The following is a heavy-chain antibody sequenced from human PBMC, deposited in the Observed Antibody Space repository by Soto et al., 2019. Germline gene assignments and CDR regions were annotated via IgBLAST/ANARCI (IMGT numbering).Heavy chain of an antibody. CDR1: GFTVSGKKY. CDR2: LYDLDGT. J-gene: IGHJ3*02. CDR3: ATWHLQEHAYDI. V-gene: IGHV3-53*01. Sequence: GGSLRLSCAAFGFTVSGKKYVAWVRQAPGKGLEWVSALYDLDGTYYADSVKGRFTTSSDSSRTTVYLQMNSLRPDDTAVYSCATWHLQEHAYDIWGQGTMVTV. D-gene: IGHD1-1*01.